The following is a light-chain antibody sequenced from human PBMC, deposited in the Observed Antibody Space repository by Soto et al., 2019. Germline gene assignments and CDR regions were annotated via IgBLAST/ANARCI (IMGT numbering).Light chain of an antibody. CDR1: QSVSSSY. CDR2: GAS. V-gene: IGKV3-20*01. Sequence: EIVLTQSPGTLSLSAGERATLSCRGSQSVSSSYLAWYQQKPGQAPRLLIYGASSRATGIPDRFSGSGSGTDFTLTISRLEPDDFAVYYCQQYGSSPVTFGPGTKVDIK. J-gene: IGKJ3*01. CDR3: QQYGSSPVT.